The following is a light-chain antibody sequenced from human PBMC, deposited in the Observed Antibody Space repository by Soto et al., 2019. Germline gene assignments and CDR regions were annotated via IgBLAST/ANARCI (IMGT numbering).Light chain of an antibody. CDR2: GAS. V-gene: IGKV3-20*01. Sequence: EIVLTQSPGTLSFSSGETTTLSCRASQPVSSGYLAWYQQKPGQSPTLLIYGASYRAAGTPDRFSGSGFGTDFTLTISRLEPEDFAVYYCQQYSNSWTFGQGTKVDIK. CDR3: QQYSNSWT. CDR1: QPVSSGY. J-gene: IGKJ1*01.